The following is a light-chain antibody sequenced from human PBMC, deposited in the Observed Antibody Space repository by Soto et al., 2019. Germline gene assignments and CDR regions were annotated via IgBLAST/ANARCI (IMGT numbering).Light chain of an antibody. V-gene: IGKV1-5*03. CDR2: KAS. CDR3: QQYNNWLMLS. Sequence: DIQMTQSPSTLSASVGDRVTISCRASQSISSWLAWYQQKPGKAPNLLIYKASSLESGVPSRFSGSGSGTEFTLTISSLQSEDFAIYYCQQYNNWLMLSFGGGTKVDIK. J-gene: IGKJ4*01. CDR1: QSISSW.